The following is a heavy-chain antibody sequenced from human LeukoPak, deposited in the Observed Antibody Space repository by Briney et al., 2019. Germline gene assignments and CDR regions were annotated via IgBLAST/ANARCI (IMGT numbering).Heavy chain of an antibody. CDR2: IYHSGST. J-gene: IGHJ4*02. Sequence: SETLSLTCTVSGGSISSGGYYWSWIRQPPGKGLEWIGYIYHSGSTYYNPSLKSRVTISVDRSKNQFSLKLSSVTAADTAVYYCARFPIRPRGNYDYWGQGTLVTVSS. CDR1: GGSISSGGYY. CDR3: ARFPIRPRGNYDY. V-gene: IGHV4-30-2*01. D-gene: IGHD5-12*01.